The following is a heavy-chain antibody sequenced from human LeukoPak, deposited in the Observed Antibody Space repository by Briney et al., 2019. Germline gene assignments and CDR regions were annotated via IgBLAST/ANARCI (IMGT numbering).Heavy chain of an antibody. CDR3: ARPRGCGSARCNNFDS. V-gene: IGHV3-7*01. Sequence: PGGSLRLSCAASGFTFSSYSMSWVRQAPGKGLEWVAIMEEYGSYIFYVHSVKGRFIISRDKARNSLCLQMNNLRAEDTAVYYCARPRGCGSARCNNFDSWGQGTLVTVSS. J-gene: IGHJ4*02. CDR2: MEEYGSYI. CDR1: GFTFSSYS. D-gene: IGHD2-2*01.